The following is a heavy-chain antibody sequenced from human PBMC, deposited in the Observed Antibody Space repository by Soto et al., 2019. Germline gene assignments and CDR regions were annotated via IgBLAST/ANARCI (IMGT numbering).Heavy chain of an antibody. J-gene: IGHJ6*02. D-gene: IGHD6-6*01. CDR3: ARDTIIPAPQPPHGQKYYYYYGMDV. CDR2: ISSSSSYI. CDR1: GFTFSSYS. Sequence: GGSLRLSCAASGFTFSSYSMNWVRQAPGKGLEWVSSISSSSSYIYYADSVKGRFTISRDNAKNSLYLQMNSLRAEDTAVYYCARDTIIPAPQPPHGQKYYYYYGMDVWGQGTTVTVSS. V-gene: IGHV3-21*01.